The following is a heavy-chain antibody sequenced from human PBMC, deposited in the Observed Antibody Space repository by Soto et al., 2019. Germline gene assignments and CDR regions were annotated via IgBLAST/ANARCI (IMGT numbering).Heavy chain of an antibody. CDR1: GFTFRSYG. D-gene: IGHD4-17*01. V-gene: IGHV3-33*01. Sequence: QVQLVESGGGVVQPGRSLRLSCAASGFTFRSYGMHWVRQAPGKGLEWVVVIWYDGSKKYYADSVKGRFTSSRDNSNNTLYLQMDSLRAEDTAVYYCARGYGGKSAHFDYWGQGTLVTVSS. CDR3: ARGYGGKSAHFDY. J-gene: IGHJ4*02. CDR2: IWYDGSKK.